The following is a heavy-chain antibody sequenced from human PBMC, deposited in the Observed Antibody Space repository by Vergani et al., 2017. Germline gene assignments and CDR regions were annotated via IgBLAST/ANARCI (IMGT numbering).Heavy chain of an antibody. CDR3: ARSLTYYYDSSGYND. Sequence: QVQLVQSGAEVKKPGSSVKVSCKASGGTFSSYTISWVRQAPGQGLEWMGRIIPILGIANYAQKFQGRVTITGDKSTSTAYMELSSLRSEDTAVYYCARSLTYYYDSSGYNDWGQGTLVTVSS. J-gene: IGHJ4*02. V-gene: IGHV1-69*02. CDR1: GGTFSSYT. CDR2: IIPILGIA. D-gene: IGHD3-22*01.